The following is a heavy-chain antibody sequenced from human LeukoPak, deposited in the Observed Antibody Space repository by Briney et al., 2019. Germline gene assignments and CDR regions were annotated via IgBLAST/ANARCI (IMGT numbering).Heavy chain of an antibody. CDR3: TRFTIVGVVDAFDI. CDR1: GFTFGDYA. Sequence: GRSLRLSCTASGFTFGDYAMSWVRQAPGKGLEWAGFIRSKVYGGTTEYAASVKVRFTISRDDSKSIAYLQMTSLKTEDAGVYYCTRFTIVGVVDAFDIWGQGTMVTVSS. J-gene: IGHJ3*02. V-gene: IGHV3-49*04. CDR2: IRSKVYGGTT. D-gene: IGHD3-3*01.